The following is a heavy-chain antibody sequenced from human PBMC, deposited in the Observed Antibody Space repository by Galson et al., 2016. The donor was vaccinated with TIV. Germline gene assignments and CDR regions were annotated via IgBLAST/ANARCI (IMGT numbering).Heavy chain of an antibody. CDR3: AKEKVWGGRESGTEANPYSFFMDV. J-gene: IGHJ6*03. CDR2: ISGYNGNT. V-gene: IGHV1-18*01. Sequence: SVKVSCKGSGYAFNTYGIGWVRQAPGQGLEWMGWISGYNGNTNYAQNFQGRVTLTTDASTTTAYMELRGLRSDDTAVYYCAKEKVWGGRESGTEANPYSFFMDVWGEGTTVTISS. D-gene: IGHD2-21*01. CDR1: GYAFNTYG.